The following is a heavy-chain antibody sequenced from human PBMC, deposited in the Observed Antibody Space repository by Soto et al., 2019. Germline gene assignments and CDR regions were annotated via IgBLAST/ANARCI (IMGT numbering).Heavy chain of an antibody. CDR1: GFTFDSYS. D-gene: IGHD2-21*01. Sequence: VQLLESGGGSVQPGGSLMLSCAASGFTFDSYSLSWVRQAPGKGLEWVSGISGTGQTTHYGDSVKGRFIISRDNFRNTLYLQMNSLRAEDTAVYFCAKSRGDSWNTYFFDYWGRGALVTVSS. V-gene: IGHV3-23*01. CDR2: ISGTGQTT. J-gene: IGHJ4*02. CDR3: AKSRGDSWNTYFFDY.